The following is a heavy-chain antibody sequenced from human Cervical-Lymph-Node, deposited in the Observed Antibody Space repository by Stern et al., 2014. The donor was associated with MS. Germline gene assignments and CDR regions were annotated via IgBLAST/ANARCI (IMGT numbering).Heavy chain of an antibody. J-gene: IGHJ5*02. CDR2: VSSDGSNK. Sequence: VQLVESRGGMVQPGRSLRLSCEASGFTFSNHAMYWVRQAPGKRLEWVAVVSSDGSNKYYAASVKGRFTISRDNSKNTLYVQMNSLRAEDTAVYYCARYRYNNYVLGGGWFDPWGQGTLVTVSS. D-gene: IGHD3-16*01. CDR1: GFTFSNHA. CDR3: ARYRYNNYVLGGGWFDP. V-gene: IGHV3-30*04.